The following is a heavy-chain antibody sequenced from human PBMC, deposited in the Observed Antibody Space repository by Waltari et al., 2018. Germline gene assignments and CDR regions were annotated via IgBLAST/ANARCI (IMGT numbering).Heavy chain of an antibody. J-gene: IGHJ4*01. CDR2: IYWTGDE. CDR3: AHRRGEESTGGIFDY. CDR1: GFSLRSSGEG. Sequence: QITLEESGPTLVKPTQTLTLTCTFSGFSLRSSGEGVSWVRQPPGKALEWLAVIYWTGDERFSPALKTRHNINKDTAKNQAVLTRTNMDPVDTATYYCAHRRGEESTGGIFDYWGHGLLVTVSS. V-gene: IGHV2-5*01. D-gene: IGHD3-16*01.